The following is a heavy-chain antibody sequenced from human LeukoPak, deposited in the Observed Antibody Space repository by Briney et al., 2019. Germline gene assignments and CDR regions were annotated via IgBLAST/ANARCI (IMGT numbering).Heavy chain of an antibody. CDR1: GFTFSSYS. J-gene: IGHJ6*02. CDR3: ARGVRIRGAYYYGMDV. V-gene: IGHV3-21*01. Sequence: GGSLRLSCAASGFTFSSYSMNWVRQAPGKGLEWVSSIISSSSYIYYADSVKGRFTISRDNAKNSLYLQMNSLRAEDTAVYYCARGVRIRGAYYYGMDVWGQGTTVTVSS. D-gene: IGHD3-10*01. CDR2: IISSSSYI.